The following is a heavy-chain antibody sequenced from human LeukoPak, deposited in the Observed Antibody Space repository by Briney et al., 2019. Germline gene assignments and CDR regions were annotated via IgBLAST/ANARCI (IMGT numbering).Heavy chain of an antibody. J-gene: IGHJ4*02. V-gene: IGHV4-61*02. CDR1: GGSISSGSYY. Sequence: SETLSLTCTVSGGSISSGSYYWSWIRQPAGKGLEWIGRIYTSGSTNYNPSLKSRVTISVDTSKNQFSLKLSSVTAADTAVYYCARDVRDYYDSRGFDYWGQGTLVTVSS. D-gene: IGHD3-22*01. CDR2: IYTSGST. CDR3: ARDVRDYYDSRGFDY.